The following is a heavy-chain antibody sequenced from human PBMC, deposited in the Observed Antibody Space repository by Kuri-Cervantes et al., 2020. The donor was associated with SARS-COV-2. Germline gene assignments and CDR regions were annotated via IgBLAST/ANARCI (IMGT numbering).Heavy chain of an antibody. CDR2: ISSSGSTI. J-gene: IGHJ4*02. D-gene: IGHD3-22*01. CDR3: ARDGGGYYDSSGYYGQLGFDY. Sequence: GGSLRLSCAASGFTFSSYEMNWVRQAPGKGLEWVSYISSSGSTIYYADSVKGRFTISRDNAKNSLYLQMNSLRDEDTAVYYCARDGGGYYDSSGYYGQLGFDYWGQGTLVTVSS. CDR1: GFTFSSYE. V-gene: IGHV3-48*03.